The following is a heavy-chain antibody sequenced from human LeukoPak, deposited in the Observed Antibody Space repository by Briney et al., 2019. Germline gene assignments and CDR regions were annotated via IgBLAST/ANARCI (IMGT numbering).Heavy chain of an antibody. D-gene: IGHD6-13*01. CDR1: GYTFTTYG. V-gene: IGHV1-18*01. CDR2: ISTYNSST. J-gene: IGHJ6*03. CDR3: ARDFVRYSSSNASFYYYYMDV. Sequence: GASVKVSCKASGYTFTTYGINWLRQAPGQGLAWMGWISTYNSSTHYAQKLQGRVTMTTDASTSTAYMELRSLRSDDTAVYYCARDFVRYSSSNASFYYYYMDVWGKGTTVTVSS.